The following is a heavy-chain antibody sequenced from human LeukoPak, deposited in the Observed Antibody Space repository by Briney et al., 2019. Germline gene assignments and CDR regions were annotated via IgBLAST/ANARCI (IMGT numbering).Heavy chain of an antibody. J-gene: IGHJ4*02. V-gene: IGHV3-23*01. CDR3: AKDVGKWESLHFFDY. CDR2: IGGSGAST. CDR1: GCTFSTNA. Sequence: GGSRRSPGLTAGCTFSTNAMRWVRRAPGKGLEWISGIGGSGASTYYADPVTGRFTISRDHSRNTLYLQMNSLRGDDTAVYYCAKDVGKWESLHFFDYWGQGTLVTVSS. D-gene: IGHD1-26*01.